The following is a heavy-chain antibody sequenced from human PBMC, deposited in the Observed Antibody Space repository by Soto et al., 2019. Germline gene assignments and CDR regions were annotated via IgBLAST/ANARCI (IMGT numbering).Heavy chain of an antibody. V-gene: IGHV5-10-1*01. J-gene: IGHJ6*02. CDR3: ARLEKWYYNYYGLDV. CDR1: GYSFTTYW. D-gene: IGHD1-26*01. CDR2: IDPCDSST. Sequence: ESLKICFQGSGYSFTTYWISWVRQIPGKGLEWMGKIDPCDSSTNYSPSFRGHITISVDRSINTAHLQFSSLKAADTAVYYCARLEKWYYNYYGLDVWGQGTMVTVSS.